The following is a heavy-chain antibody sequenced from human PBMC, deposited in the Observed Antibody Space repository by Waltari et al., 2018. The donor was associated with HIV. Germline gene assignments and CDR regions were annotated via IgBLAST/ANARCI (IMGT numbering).Heavy chain of an antibody. CDR1: GESFSGYY. CDR3: ARGPRWSGYYRANWFDP. CDR2: INHSGST. Sequence: QVQLQQWGAGLLKPSETLSLTCAVYGESFSGYYWSWIRQPPGKGLEWIGEINHSGSTNYNPSLKSRVTISVDTSKNQFSLKLSSVTAADTAVYYCARGPRWSGYYRANWFDPWGQGTLVTVSS. J-gene: IGHJ5*02. V-gene: IGHV4-34*01. D-gene: IGHD3-3*01.